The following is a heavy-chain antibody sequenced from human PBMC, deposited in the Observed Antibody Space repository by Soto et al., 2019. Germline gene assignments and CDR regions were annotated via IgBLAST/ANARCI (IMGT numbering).Heavy chain of an antibody. CDR2: IYWDDDK. D-gene: IGHD4-17*01. CDR3: AHTGFKQQWTTRYYYFDY. Sequence: SGPTLVNPTQTLTLTCTFSGFSLSTSGVGVGWIRQPPGKALEWLALIYWDDDKRYSPSLKSRLTITKDTSKNQVVLTMTNMDPVDTATYYCAHTGFKQQWTTRYYYFDYWGQGTMVTVSS. V-gene: IGHV2-5*02. CDR1: GFSLSTSGVG. J-gene: IGHJ4*02.